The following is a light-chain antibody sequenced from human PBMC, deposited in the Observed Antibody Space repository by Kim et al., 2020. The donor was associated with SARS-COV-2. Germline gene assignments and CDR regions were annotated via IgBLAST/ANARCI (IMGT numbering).Light chain of an antibody. CDR2: GKN. V-gene: IGLV3-19*01. CDR3: QSRDSSSDHWL. Sequence: SSELTQDPAVSVALVQTVRITCPGDSLRNYFPSWYQQMPRQAPVLVIYGKNNRPTGNPDRFSGSSSGTTASLAITGAQAEDEADYYCQSRDSSSDHWLFGGGTQLT. CDR1: SLRNYF. J-gene: IGLJ3*02.